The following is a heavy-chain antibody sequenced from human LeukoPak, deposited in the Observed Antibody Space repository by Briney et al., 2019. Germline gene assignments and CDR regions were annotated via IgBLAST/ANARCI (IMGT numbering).Heavy chain of an antibody. D-gene: IGHD3-22*01. J-gene: IGHJ4*02. V-gene: IGHV3-20*04. CDR2: INWNGDST. Sequence: PGESLRLSCAASGFSFDDYGLTWVRQAPGKGLEWVSGINWNGDSTDYADSVKGRFTISRDKAKNSLYLQMNSLRAEDTALYYCARDLRVVITGSFDSWGQGTLVTV. CDR3: ARDLRVVITGSFDS. CDR1: GFSFDDYG.